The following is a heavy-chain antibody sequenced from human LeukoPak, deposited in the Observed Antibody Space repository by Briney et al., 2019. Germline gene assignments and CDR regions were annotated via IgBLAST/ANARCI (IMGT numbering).Heavy chain of an antibody. D-gene: IGHD6-13*01. Sequence: ASVKVSCKASGYTFTGYYMHWVRQAPGQGLEWMGWINPNSGGTNYAQKFQRRVTMTRDTSISTAYMELSRLRSDDTAVYYCARGLSSSWAPAKYFQHWGQGTLVTVSS. CDR3: ARGLSSSWAPAKYFQH. CDR1: GYTFTGYY. V-gene: IGHV1-2*02. J-gene: IGHJ1*01. CDR2: INPNSGGT.